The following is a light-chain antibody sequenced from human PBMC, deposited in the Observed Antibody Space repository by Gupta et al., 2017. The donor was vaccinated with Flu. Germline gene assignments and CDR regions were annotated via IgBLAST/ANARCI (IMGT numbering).Light chain of an antibody. CDR3: QQRFSPPWT. J-gene: IGKJ1*01. CDR2: AAC. V-gene: IGKV1-39*01. Sequence: GDSVTITCRASRNIDFYLSWYQQKPGEAPRLLMYAACSLQRGVPSRFSGSGSGTEFTFTITGLQREDFATYYCQQRFSPPWTFGQGTKVEIK. CDR1: RNIDFY.